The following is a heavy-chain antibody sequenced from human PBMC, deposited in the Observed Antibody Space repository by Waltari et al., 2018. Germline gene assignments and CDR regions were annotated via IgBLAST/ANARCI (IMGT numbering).Heavy chain of an antibody. CDR2: IIPIFGTA. CDR1: GDTFSSYA. CDR3: ARDGTMVRGVIPLYYYYGMDV. Sequence: QVQLVQSGAEVKKPGSSVKVSCKASGDTFSSYAISWVRQAPGQGLEWMGGIIPIFGTANYAQKFQGSFTITADESTSTAYMELSSLRSEDTAVYYCARDGTMVRGVIPLYYYYGMDVWGQGTTVTVSS. D-gene: IGHD3-10*01. J-gene: IGHJ6*02. V-gene: IGHV1-69*01.